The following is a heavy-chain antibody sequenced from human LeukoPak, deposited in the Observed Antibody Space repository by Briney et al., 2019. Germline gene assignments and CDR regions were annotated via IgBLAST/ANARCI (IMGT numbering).Heavy chain of an antibody. CDR3: ARDLPPYYYGSGSPRVGYYYYYRDV. CDR2: IIPIFGTA. J-gene: IGHJ6*03. V-gene: IGHV1-69*06. CDR1: GGTFSSYA. Sequence: AASVKVSCKASGGTFSSYAISWVRQAPGQGLEWMGGIIPIFGTANYAQKFQGRVTITADKSTSTAYMELSSLRSEDTAVYYCARDLPPYYYGSGSPRVGYYYYYRDVWGKGTTVTVSS. D-gene: IGHD3-10*01.